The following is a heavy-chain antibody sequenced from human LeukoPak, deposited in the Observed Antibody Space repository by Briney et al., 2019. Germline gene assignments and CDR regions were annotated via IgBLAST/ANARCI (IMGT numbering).Heavy chain of an antibody. Sequence: VASVKVSCKASGYTFTSYAISWVRQAPGQGLEWMGGIIPIFGTANYAQKFQGRVTITADESTSTAYMELSSLRSEDTAVYYCARDSGGTSCYDYWGQGTLVTVSS. D-gene: IGHD2-2*01. CDR2: IIPIFGTA. J-gene: IGHJ4*02. V-gene: IGHV1-69*13. CDR3: ARDSGGTSCYDY. CDR1: GYTFTSYA.